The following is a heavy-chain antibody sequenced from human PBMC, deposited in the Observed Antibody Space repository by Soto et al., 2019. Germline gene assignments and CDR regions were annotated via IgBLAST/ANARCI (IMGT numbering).Heavy chain of an antibody. CDR2: IHYSGST. J-gene: IGHJ4*02. CDR3: ARGEGWIAAAFDY. V-gene: IGHV4-61*01. Sequence: SETKSLTCTVSDGNVSSGSYYWSWIKKPPGKGLEWIGYIHYSGSTNYNPSLKSRVTISVDTSKNQFSLKLSSVTAADTAVYYCARGEGWIAAAFDYWGQGTLVTVSS. D-gene: IGHD6-13*01. CDR1: DGNVSSGSYY.